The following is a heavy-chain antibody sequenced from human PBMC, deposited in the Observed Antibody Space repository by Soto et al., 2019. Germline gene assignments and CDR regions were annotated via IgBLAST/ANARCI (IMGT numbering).Heavy chain of an antibody. CDR1: GYMFISYG. Sequence: ASVKVSCKASGYMFISYGINWVRQAPGQGLEWMGWISAYNANTKYAQNLQGRVTMTTDTSTSTAYMEMRSLRSDDTAVYYCARDLDGSGSYSTDYWGPGTLVTVSS. V-gene: IGHV1-18*01. D-gene: IGHD3-10*01. CDR3: ARDLDGSGSYSTDY. J-gene: IGHJ4*02. CDR2: ISAYNANT.